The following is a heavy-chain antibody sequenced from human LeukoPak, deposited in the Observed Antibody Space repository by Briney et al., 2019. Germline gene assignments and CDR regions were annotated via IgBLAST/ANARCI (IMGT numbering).Heavy chain of an antibody. CDR3: ARVSIMTVVVFDY. V-gene: IGHV3-48*03. Sequence: PGGSLRLSCAASGFTFSSYEMNWVRQAPGKGLEWVSFISGSGSTIYYADSVKGRFTISRDNAKNSLYLQMNSLRAEDTAVYYCARVSIMTVVVFDYWGQGTLVTVSS. CDR1: GFTFSSYE. J-gene: IGHJ4*02. D-gene: IGHD3-22*01. CDR2: ISGSGSTI.